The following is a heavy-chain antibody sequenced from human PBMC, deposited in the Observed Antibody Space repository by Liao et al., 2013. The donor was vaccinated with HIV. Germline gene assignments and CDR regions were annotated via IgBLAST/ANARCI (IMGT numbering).Heavy chain of an antibody. CDR1: GGSISSGSYY. CDR3: ARFGDDFWSGYIADYWYFDL. V-gene: IGHV4-61*01. Sequence: QVQLQESGPGLVKPSQTLSLTCTVSGGSISSGSYYWSWIRQPPGKGLEWIGYIYYSGSTNYNPSLKSRVTISVDTSKNQFSLKLSSVTAADTAVYYCARFGDDFWSGYIADYWYFDLWGRGTLVTVSS. D-gene: IGHD3-3*01. J-gene: IGHJ2*01. CDR2: IYYSGST.